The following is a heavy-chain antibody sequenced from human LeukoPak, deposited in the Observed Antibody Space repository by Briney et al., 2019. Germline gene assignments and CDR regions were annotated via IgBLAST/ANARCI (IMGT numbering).Heavy chain of an antibody. D-gene: IGHD2-2*01. V-gene: IGHV4-39*07. CDR2: VDYTGIT. CDR3: ARGRGYCSSTSCYGLSIRYYYGMDV. CDR1: GGSISSSGYY. J-gene: IGHJ6*02. Sequence: PSETLSLTCTVSGGSISSSGYYWGWIRQPPGKGLEWGGSVDYTGITSHSPSLKSRVTISVDTSKNQVSLKLSSVTAADTAVYYCARGRGYCSSTSCYGLSIRYYYGMDVWGQGTTVTVSS.